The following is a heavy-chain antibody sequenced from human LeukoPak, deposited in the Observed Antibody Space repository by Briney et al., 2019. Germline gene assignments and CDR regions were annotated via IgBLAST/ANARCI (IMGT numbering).Heavy chain of an antibody. J-gene: IGHJ4*02. CDR3: ARFIAAADTIDY. CDR1: GGSTSSSSYY. Sequence: KPSETLSLTCTVSGGSTSSSSYYWGWIRQPPGKGLEWIGSIYYSGSTYYNPSLKSRVTISVDTSKNQFSLKLSSVTAADTAVYYCARFIAAADTIDYWGQGTLVTVSS. V-gene: IGHV4-39*01. CDR2: IYYSGST. D-gene: IGHD6-13*01.